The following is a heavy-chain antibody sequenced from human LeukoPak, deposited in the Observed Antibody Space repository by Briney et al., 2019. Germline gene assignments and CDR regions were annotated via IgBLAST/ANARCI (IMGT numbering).Heavy chain of an antibody. V-gene: IGHV4-59*01. J-gene: IGHJ4*02. CDR1: GGSISKFY. D-gene: IGHD3-10*01. Sequence: SETLSLTCTVSGGSISKFYWSWIRLPPGKALEWMGYIYYDGSTNYNPSLRSRVTMSADTSKNQFSLKLSSVTAADTAVYYCASSGISGRTRSSFDYWGQGTLVTVSS. CDR2: IYYDGST. CDR3: ASSGISGRTRSSFDY.